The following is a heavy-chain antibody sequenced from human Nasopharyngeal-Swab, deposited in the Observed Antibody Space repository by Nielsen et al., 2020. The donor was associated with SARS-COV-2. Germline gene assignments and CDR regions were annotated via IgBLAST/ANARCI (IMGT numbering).Heavy chain of an antibody. CDR1: GFTFSSYS. CDR3: AKTHGEAVAGTYYYYGMDV. Sequence: GGSLRLSCAASGFTFSSYSMNWVRQAPGKGLEWVSSISSSSSYIYYADSVKGRFTISRDNAKNSLYLQMNSLRAEDTAVYYCAKTHGEAVAGTYYYYGMDVWGQGTTVTVSS. V-gene: IGHV3-21*04. J-gene: IGHJ6*02. CDR2: ISSSSSYI. D-gene: IGHD6-19*01.